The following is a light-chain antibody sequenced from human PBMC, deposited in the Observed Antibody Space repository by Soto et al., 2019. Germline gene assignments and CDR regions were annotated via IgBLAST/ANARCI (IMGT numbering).Light chain of an antibody. CDR1: QSVSSN. J-gene: IGKJ1*01. CDR3: QQYNNWPGT. CDR2: GAS. Sequence: EIVITQSPATLSVSPGERPTLACRASQSVSSNLAWYQQKPGQAPRLLIYGASTRATGIPARFSGSGSGTEFTLTISSLQSEDFAVYYCQQYNNWPGTFGQGTKLEIK. V-gene: IGKV3-15*01.